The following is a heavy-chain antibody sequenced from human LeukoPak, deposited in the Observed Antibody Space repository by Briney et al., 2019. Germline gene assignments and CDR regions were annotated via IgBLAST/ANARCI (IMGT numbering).Heavy chain of an antibody. D-gene: IGHD2-2*02. CDR3: ARDYCSSTSCYSLGWFDP. CDR1: GGSFSGYY. V-gene: IGHV4-34*01. Sequence: PSETLSLTCAVYGGSFSGYYWSWIRQPPGKGLEWIGEINHSGSTNYNPSLKSRVTISVDTSKNQFSLKLSSVTAADTAVYYCARDYCSSTSCYSLGWFDPWGQGTLVTVSS. CDR2: INHSGST. J-gene: IGHJ5*02.